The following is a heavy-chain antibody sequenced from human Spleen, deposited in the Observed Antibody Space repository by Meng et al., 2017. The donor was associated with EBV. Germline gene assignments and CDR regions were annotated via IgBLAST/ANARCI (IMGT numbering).Heavy chain of an antibody. Sequence: VKLGESWGGFVKPGGALRLSCAVSGLTFSRYWMHWVRQAPGEGLIWISRINEDGGITTYADFVRGRFTISRDNTRNTLFLQMNSLRAEDTALYFCSRDLAGAYDDWGQGTLVTVSS. CDR3: SRDLAGAYDD. CDR2: INEDGGIT. D-gene: IGHD2-21*01. CDR1: GLTFSRYW. V-gene: IGHV3-74*01. J-gene: IGHJ4*02.